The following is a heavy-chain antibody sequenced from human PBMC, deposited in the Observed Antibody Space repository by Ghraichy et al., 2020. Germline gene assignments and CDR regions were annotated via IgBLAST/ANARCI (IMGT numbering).Heavy chain of an antibody. V-gene: IGHV3-48*02. CDR1: GFTFSSYT. Sequence: GGSLRLSCAASGFTFSSYTMNWVRLAPGKGLEWVSFISSGSNTIYYADSLKGRFTISRDNAKNSLYLQMNSLRDEDTAVYYCARDAPGYGGNQGYFDLWGRGTLVPVSS. J-gene: IGHJ2*01. CDR3: ARDAPGYGGNQGYFDL. D-gene: IGHD4-23*01. CDR2: ISSGSNTI.